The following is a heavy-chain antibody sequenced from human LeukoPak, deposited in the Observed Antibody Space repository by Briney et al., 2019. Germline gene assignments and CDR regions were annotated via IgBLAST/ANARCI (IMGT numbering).Heavy chain of an antibody. Sequence: SETLCLTCAVYGGSFSGYYWSRIRQPPGKGLEWIGEINHSGSTNYNPSLKSRVTISVDTSKNQFSLKLSSVTAADTAVYYCARGLGLYQRAHNGLDYWGQGTLVTVPS. CDR2: INHSGST. J-gene: IGHJ4*02. V-gene: IGHV4-34*01. CDR1: GGSFSGYY. D-gene: IGHD3-16*01. CDR3: ARGLGLYQRAHNGLDY.